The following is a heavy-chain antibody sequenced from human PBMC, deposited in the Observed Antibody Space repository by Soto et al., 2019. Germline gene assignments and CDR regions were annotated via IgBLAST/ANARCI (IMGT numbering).Heavy chain of an antibody. J-gene: IGHJ5*02. CDR1: GFTFTDHT. CDR2: IEPDGRNK. D-gene: IGHD1-1*01. CDR3: VRQQLGLDH. V-gene: IGHV3-30-3*01. Sequence: PGGSLRLSCVASGFTFTDHTMHWVRQAPGKGLEWVAVIEPDGRNKFYADSVKGRFTISRDNSKNTLYLQMDSLRSADAALYYCVRQQLGLDHWGQGTLVTVSS.